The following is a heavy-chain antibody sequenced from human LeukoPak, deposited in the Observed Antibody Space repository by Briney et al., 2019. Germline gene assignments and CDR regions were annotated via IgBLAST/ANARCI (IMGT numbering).Heavy chain of an antibody. V-gene: IGHV1-58*01. J-gene: IGHJ4*02. CDR1: GFTFTNSA. Sequence: SVKVSCKASGFTFTNSAVQWVRQARGQRLEWIGWIVVGSGNTNYAQKFQERVTITRDMSTSTAYMELSSLRSEDTAVYYCAAVPEYSSTWYPYYFDHWGQGTLVTVSS. D-gene: IGHD6-13*01. CDR3: AAVPEYSSTWYPYYFDH. CDR2: IVVGSGNT.